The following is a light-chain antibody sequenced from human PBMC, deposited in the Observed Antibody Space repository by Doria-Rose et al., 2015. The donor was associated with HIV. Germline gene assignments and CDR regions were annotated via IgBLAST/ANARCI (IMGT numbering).Light chain of an antibody. CDR2: DGS. V-gene: IGKV3-20*01. J-gene: IGKJ1*01. CDR3: HQYVTSWT. CDR1: QSFSSTY. Sequence: TQSPGTLSLSPGERATLSCRASQSFSSTYLAWYQQKPGQAPSLLIYDGSTRATGIPDRFSASGSGTDFTLTINRLEPEDFALYYRHQYVTSWTFGQGTKVEI.